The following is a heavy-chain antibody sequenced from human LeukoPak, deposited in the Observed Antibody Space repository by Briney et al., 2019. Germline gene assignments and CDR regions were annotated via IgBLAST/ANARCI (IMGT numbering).Heavy chain of an antibody. CDR2: IYYSGST. J-gene: IGHJ6*02. V-gene: IGHV4-59*01. Sequence: PSETLSLTCTVSGGSISSYYWSWIRQPPGKGLEWIGYIYYSGSTNYNPSLKSRVTISVDTSKNQFSLKLSSVTAADTAVYYCARLPGILYYYYGMDVWGQGTTVTVSS. CDR3: ARLPGILYYYYGMDV. CDR1: GGSISSYY. D-gene: IGHD5-18*01.